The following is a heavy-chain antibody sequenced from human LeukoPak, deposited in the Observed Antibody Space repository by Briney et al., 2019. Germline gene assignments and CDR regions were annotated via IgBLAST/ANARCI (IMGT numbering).Heavy chain of an antibody. V-gene: IGHV3-30*02. J-gene: IGHJ4*02. CDR3: AKDVYDGSGYHFDY. Sequence: GGSLRLSCAASGFSFSSYGMYWVRQPPGKGLEWVAFTRSNGTTKYYADSVKGRFTISRDNAKNTLYLQMNSLRGEDTAVYYCAKDVYDGSGYHFDYWGQGTLVTVSS. D-gene: IGHD3-22*01. CDR1: GFSFSSYG. CDR2: TRSNGTTK.